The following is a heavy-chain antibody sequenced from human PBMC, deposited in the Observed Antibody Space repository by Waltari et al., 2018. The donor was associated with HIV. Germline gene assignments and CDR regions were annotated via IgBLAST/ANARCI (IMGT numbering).Heavy chain of an antibody. J-gene: IGHJ4*02. CDR3: ATALYSSSSAGSIDY. CDR1: GYTFTGYY. CDR2: INPNSGGT. V-gene: IGHV1-2*02. Sequence: GESGAEVKKPGASVKVSCKASGYTFTGYYMHWVRQAPGQGLEWMGWINPNSGGTNYAQKFQGRVTMTRDTSISTAYMELSRLRSDDTAVYYCATALYSSSSAGSIDYWGQGTLVTVSS. D-gene: IGHD6-6*01.